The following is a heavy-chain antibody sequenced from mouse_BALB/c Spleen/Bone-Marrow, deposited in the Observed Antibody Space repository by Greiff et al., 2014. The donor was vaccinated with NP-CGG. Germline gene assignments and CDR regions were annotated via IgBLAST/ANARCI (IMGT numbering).Heavy chain of an antibody. CDR2: IYPGDGDT. CDR3: ARSGKGAMDY. D-gene: IGHD2-1*01. V-gene: IGHV1-80*01. Sequence: QVQLKESGAELVRPGSSVKISRKASGYVFSTYWMNWVKQRPGQGLERIGQIYPGDGDTNYNGKFKDKVILTADKSSSTAYMQLSSLTSEDSAVYFCARSGKGAMDYWGQGTSVTVSS. CDR1: GYVFSTYW. J-gene: IGHJ4*01.